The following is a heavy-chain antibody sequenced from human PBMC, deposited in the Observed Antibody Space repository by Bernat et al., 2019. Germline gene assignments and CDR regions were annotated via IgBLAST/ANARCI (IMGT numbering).Heavy chain of an antibody. CDR2: INNNGSST. CDR1: GITFSRYW. J-gene: IGHJ4*02. V-gene: IGHV3-74*01. Sequence: EVHLLESGGGLVQPGGSLRLSCAASGITFSRYWIHWVRQAPGKGLVWVSRINNNGSSTSYADSVKGRFTISRDNAKNSLYLQMNSLRAEDTAVYYCARAYSSSWYVFDYWGQGTLVTVSS. CDR3: ARAYSSSWYVFDY. D-gene: IGHD6-13*01.